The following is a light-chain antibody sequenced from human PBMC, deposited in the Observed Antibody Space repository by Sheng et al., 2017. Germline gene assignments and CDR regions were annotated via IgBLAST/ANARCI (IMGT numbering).Light chain of an antibody. CDR2: LTS. J-gene: IGKJ1*01. Sequence: DIQMTQSPSTLSASVGDRVTITCRASQTIGTSLAWYQQKPGKAPKLLISLTSSLESGVPSRFSGSGSGTEFTLTISSLQPDDFATYYCQQYFSTPWTFGQGTKVEIK. CDR3: QQYFSTPWT. V-gene: IGKV1-5*03. CDR1: QTIGTS.